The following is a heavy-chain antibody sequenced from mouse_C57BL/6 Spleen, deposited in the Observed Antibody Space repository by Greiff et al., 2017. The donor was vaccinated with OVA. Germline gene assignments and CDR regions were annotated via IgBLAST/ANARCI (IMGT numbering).Heavy chain of an antibody. CDR1: GFTFTDYY. CDR2: IRNKANGYTT. D-gene: IGHD1-1*01. CDR3: ARYGTVSYAMDY. V-gene: IGHV7-3*01. Sequence: EVKLMESGGGLVQPGGSLSLSCAASGFTFTDYYMSWVQPPGKALEWLGFIRNKANGYTTEYSASVKGRFTISRDNSQSILYLQMNALRAEDSATYYCARYGTVSYAMDYWGQGTSVTVSS. J-gene: IGHJ4*01.